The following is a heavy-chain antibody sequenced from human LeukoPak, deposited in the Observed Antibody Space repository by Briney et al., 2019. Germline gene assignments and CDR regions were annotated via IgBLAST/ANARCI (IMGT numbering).Heavy chain of an antibody. CDR1: GFTFNIFG. J-gene: IGHJ4*02. Sequence: PGGSLRLSCAASGFTFNIFGMHWVRQVPGNGLEWVAVLWADGNTAHYADSVKGRFTISRDSSENTPYLQMNSLRSEDTAVYYCVKESAADATFHFDYWGQGTLVTVSS. CDR3: VKESAADATFHFDY. CDR2: LWADGNTA. V-gene: IGHV3-33*06. D-gene: IGHD6-13*01.